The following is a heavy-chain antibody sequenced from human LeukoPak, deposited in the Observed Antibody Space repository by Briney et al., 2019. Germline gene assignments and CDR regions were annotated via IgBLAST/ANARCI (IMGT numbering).Heavy chain of an antibody. V-gene: IGHV3-23*01. CDR2: ISGSGGGT. Sequence: GGSLRLSCATSGFTFSSSAMSWVRQPPGKGLAWVSTISGSGGGTYYADSVKGRFTISRDTSKNTLYLQMNSLRAEGTAVYYCAKCARVDWLPIDYWGQGTLVTVSS. CDR3: AKCARVDWLPIDY. D-gene: IGHD3-9*01. J-gene: IGHJ4*02. CDR1: GFTFSSSA.